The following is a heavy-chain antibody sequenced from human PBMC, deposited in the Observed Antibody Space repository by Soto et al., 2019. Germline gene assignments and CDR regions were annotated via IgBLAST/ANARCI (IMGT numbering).Heavy chain of an antibody. CDR1: GGSISSGGYY. J-gene: IGHJ4*02. V-gene: IGHV4-31*03. Sequence: SETLSLTCTVSGGSISSGGYYWSWIRQHPGKGLEWIGYIYYSGSTYYNPSLKSRVTISVDTSKNQFSLKLSSVTAADTAVYYCARVRDYAGDYWGQGTLVTVSS. D-gene: IGHD4-17*01. CDR2: IYYSGST. CDR3: ARVRDYAGDY.